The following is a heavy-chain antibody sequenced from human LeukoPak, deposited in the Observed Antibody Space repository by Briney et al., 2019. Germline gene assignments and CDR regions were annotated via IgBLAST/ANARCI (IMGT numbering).Heavy chain of an antibody. D-gene: IGHD3-22*01. CDR3: ARATTHYYDSSGPTFDY. Sequence: ASVKVSCKASGGTFSSYAISWVRQAPGQGLEWMGGIIPIFGTANYAQKFQGRVTMTRNTSISTAYMELSSLRSEDTAVYYCARATTHYYDSSGPTFDYWGQGTLVTVSS. CDR2: IIPIFGTA. V-gene: IGHV1-69*05. CDR1: GGTFSSYA. J-gene: IGHJ4*02.